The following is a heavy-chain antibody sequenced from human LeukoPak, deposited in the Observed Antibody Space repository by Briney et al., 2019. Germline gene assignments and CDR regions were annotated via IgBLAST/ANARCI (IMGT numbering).Heavy chain of an antibody. V-gene: IGHV1-46*01. CDR2: INPSGGGT. D-gene: IGHD5-12*01. Sequence: ASVKVSCKASGYTYMHWVRQAPGQGLEWMGIINPSGGGTNYAQKFQGRVTMTRDMSTSTVYMELSSLRSEDTAVYYCARSGSGYLRYYFDYWGQGTLVTVSS. CDR3: ARSGSGYLRYYFDY. CDR1: GYTY. J-gene: IGHJ4*02.